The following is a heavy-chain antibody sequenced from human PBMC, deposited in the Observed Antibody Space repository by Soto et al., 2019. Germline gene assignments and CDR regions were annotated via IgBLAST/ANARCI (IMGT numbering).Heavy chain of an antibody. CDR1: GFAISRGYY. CDR3: AREKVGTTFFDN. Sequence: SETLSLTCSVSGFAISRGYYWSWVRQPPGKGLEWIGSIYPSVSSYHNPPLATRLRLSIDTSKNQFTLNLTSVTAADTALYFCAREKVGTTFFDNWGQGIQVTVS. V-gene: IGHV4-38-2*02. CDR2: IYPSVSS. J-gene: IGHJ4*02. D-gene: IGHD1-1*01.